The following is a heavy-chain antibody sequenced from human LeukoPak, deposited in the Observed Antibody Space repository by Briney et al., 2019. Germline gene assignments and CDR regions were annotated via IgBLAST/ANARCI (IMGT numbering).Heavy chain of an antibody. Sequence: PSETLSLTCTVSGGSISSGGYYWSWIRQPPGKGLEWIGRIYTSGSTNYNPSLKSRVTMSVDTSKNQFSLKLSSVTAADTAVYYCARRLWFGEFAFDIWGQGTMVTVSS. CDR1: GGSISSGGYY. CDR3: ARRLWFGEFAFDI. D-gene: IGHD3-10*01. CDR2: IYTSGST. J-gene: IGHJ3*02. V-gene: IGHV4-61*02.